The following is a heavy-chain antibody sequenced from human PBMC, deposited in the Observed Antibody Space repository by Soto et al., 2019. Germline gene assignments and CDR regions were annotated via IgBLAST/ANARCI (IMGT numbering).Heavy chain of an antibody. V-gene: IGHV4-34*01. Sequence: QVQLQQWGAGLLKPSETLSLTCAVYGGSFSGYYWSWIRQPPGKGLEWIGEINHSGSTNYNPSLKTRVTLSVDTSKNPFSLKLRHVTAADTAVYDWARGTEDFCSGYYYYFDYWGQGTLVTVSS. CDR3: ARGTEDFCSGYYYYFDY. CDR2: INHSGST. D-gene: IGHD3-3*01. CDR1: GGSFSGYY. J-gene: IGHJ4*02.